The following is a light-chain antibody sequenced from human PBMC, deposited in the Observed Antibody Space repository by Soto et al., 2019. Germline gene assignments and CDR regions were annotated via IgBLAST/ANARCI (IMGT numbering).Light chain of an antibody. CDR3: SSYTSTSTPFV. CDR2: EVS. CDR1: SSDVGGYNY. Sequence: QSVLTQPASVSGSPGQSITISCTGTSSDVGGYNYVSWYQQNPGKAPKLIVFEVSNRPSGVSHRFSGSKSGNTASLTISGLQAEDEADYYCSSYTSTSTPFVFGTGTKVTVL. V-gene: IGLV2-14*01. J-gene: IGLJ1*01.